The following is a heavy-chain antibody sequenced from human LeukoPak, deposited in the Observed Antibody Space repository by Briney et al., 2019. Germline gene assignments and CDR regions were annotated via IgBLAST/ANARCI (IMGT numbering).Heavy chain of an antibody. J-gene: IGHJ6*02. Sequence: SETLSLTCTVSGGSVSSSTYFWSWIRQPPGKGLEWIAYIYYSGSTNYNPSLRSRVTISVDTSKNQFSLRLSSMTAADTAAYYYARAPYGDYALDVWGQGTTVTVSS. CDR2: IYYSGST. V-gene: IGHV4-61*01. D-gene: IGHD4-17*01. CDR3: ARAPYGDYALDV. CDR1: GGSVSSSTYF.